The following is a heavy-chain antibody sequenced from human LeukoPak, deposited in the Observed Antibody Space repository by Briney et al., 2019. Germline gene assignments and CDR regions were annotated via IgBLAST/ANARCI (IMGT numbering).Heavy chain of an antibody. Sequence: SETLSLTCTVSGGSISSSSYYWGWIRQPPGKGLEWIGRIYYSGSTYYNPSLKSRVTISVDTSKNQFSLKLSSVTAADTAVYYCARQIAAAGTLYYYYYYMDVWGKGTTVTVSS. CDR2: IYYSGST. V-gene: IGHV4-39*01. J-gene: IGHJ6*03. D-gene: IGHD6-13*01. CDR1: GGSISSSSYY. CDR3: ARQIAAAGTLYYYYYYMDV.